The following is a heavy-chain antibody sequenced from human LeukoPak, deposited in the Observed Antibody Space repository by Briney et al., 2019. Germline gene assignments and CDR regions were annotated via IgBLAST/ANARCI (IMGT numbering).Heavy chain of an antibody. J-gene: IGHJ4*02. Sequence: SETLSLTCTVSGGSISNYYWTWIRQPPGKGLDWIGYINYSGSANYNPSLKSRVTMSVDTSKNQLSLKLTSVTAADTAVYSCARVYRDDFWSGYSTHFDSWGQGTLVTVSS. D-gene: IGHD3-3*01. CDR1: GGSISNYY. V-gene: IGHV4-59*01. CDR2: INYSGSA. CDR3: ARVYRDDFWSGYSTHFDS.